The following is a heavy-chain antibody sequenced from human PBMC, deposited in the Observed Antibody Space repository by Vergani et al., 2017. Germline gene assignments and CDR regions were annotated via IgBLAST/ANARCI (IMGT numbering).Heavy chain of an antibody. Sequence: QVQLQESGPGLVKPSETLSLTCSVSDDSISSYYWSWIRQSPGKGLEWIGYIYSTGSTNYNPSLNSRVTMSVDTSKNQFSLKLRSVTAADTAVYFCARVMYRDEASTGYRLEGMDIWGQGTTVTISS. CDR2: IYSTGST. D-gene: IGHD3-9*01. CDR3: ARVMYRDEASTGYRLEGMDI. J-gene: IGHJ6*02. V-gene: IGHV4-59*13. CDR1: DDSISSYY.